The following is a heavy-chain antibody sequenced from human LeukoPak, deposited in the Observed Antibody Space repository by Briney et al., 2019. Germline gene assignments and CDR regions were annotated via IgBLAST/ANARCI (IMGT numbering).Heavy chain of an antibody. V-gene: IGHV4-39*07. Sequence: SETLSLTCTVSGGSISSSSYYWGWIRQPPGKGLEWIGSIYHSGSTYYNPSLKSRVTISVDTSKNQFSLKLSSVTAADTAVYYCARSWTQWGGRQNYWGQGTLVTVSS. CDR3: ARSWTQWGGRQNY. D-gene: IGHD1-26*01. CDR2: IYHSGST. CDR1: GGSISSSSYY. J-gene: IGHJ4*02.